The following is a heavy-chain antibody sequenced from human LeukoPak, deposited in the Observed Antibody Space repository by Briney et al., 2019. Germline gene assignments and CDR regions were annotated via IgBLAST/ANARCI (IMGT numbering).Heavy chain of an antibody. J-gene: IGHJ4*02. CDR2: ISPYNGNT. Sequence: GASVKVSCKVSGYTLTELSIHWVRQAPGKGLEWMGWISPYNGNTRYAQKYQGRVIMTTDTSTSTAYMELRSLRSDDTAVYYCARDHRGHYYDSSGYPDFWGQGTLVTVSP. CDR1: GYTLTELS. CDR3: ARDHRGHYYDSSGYPDF. D-gene: IGHD3-22*01. V-gene: IGHV1-18*01.